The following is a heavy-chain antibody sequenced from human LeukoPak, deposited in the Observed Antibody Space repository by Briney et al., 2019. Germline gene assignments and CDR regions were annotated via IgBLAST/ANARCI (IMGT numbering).Heavy chain of an antibody. V-gene: IGHV1-8*01. J-gene: IGHJ4*02. CDR1: GYTFTSYD. Sequence: ASVKVSRKASGYTFTSYDINWVRQATGQGLEWMGWMNPNSDNTGYAQKFQGRVTMTRNTSISTVYMELSSLRSEDTAVYYCARRPYKYYDILTGYYRSEFEYWGQGALVTVSS. D-gene: IGHD3-9*01. CDR3: ARRPYKYYDILTGYYRSEFEY. CDR2: MNPNSDNT.